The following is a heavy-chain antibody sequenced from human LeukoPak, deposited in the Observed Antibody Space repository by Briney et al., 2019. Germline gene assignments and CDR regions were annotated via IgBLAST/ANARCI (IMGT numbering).Heavy chain of an antibody. CDR1: GFTFSSYW. J-gene: IGHJ6*02. D-gene: IGHD2-2*01. CDR2: IKQDGSEK. V-gene: IGHV3-7*01. Sequence: GGSLRLSCAASGFTFSSYWMSWVRQAPGKGLEWVANIKQDGSEKYYVDSVKGRFTISRDNAKNSLYLQMNSLRAEDTAVYYCARDTGYCSSTSCYEDYYYGVDVWGQGTTVTVSS. CDR3: ARDTGYCSSTSCYEDYYYGVDV.